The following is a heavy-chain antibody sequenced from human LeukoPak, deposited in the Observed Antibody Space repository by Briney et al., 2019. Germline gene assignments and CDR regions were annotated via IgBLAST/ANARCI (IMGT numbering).Heavy chain of an antibody. CDR3: ARGFRHTAMFLDY. CDR1: GFTFSSSF. J-gene: IGHJ4*02. V-gene: IGHV3-74*01. CDR2: TNPGNIT. Sequence: GGSLRLSCVASGFTFSSSFMDWVRQVPGKGLAWVSRTNPGNITTYADSVKGRFTISRDNAKNSLYLQMNSLRAEDTAVYYCARGFRHTAMFLDYWGRGTLVTVSS. D-gene: IGHD5-18*01.